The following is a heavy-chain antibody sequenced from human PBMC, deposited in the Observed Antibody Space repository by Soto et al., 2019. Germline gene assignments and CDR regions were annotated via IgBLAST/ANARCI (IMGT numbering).Heavy chain of an antibody. J-gene: IGHJ5*02. CDR3: ARGLAAAGLFGFGP. Sequence: PWETLSLTCTVSGGSISSEGSYWSWIRQHPGKGLEWIGCLFYSGSTYYNPSLKSRASISVDPSKNQFSLKLNSVTAADTAVYYCARGLAAAGLFGFGPWGQGTLVTVSS. CDR2: LFYSGST. V-gene: IGHV4-31*03. D-gene: IGHD6-13*01. CDR1: GGSISSEGSY.